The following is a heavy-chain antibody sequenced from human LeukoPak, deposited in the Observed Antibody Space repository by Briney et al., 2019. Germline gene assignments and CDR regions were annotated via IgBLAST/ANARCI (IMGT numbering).Heavy chain of an antibody. J-gene: IGHJ4*02. CDR2: IYTSEST. V-gene: IGHV4-61*02. CDR1: GGSISSSNYY. D-gene: IGHD3-10*01. Sequence: PSQTLSLTCSVSGGSISSSNYYWSWIRQPAGKGLEWIGRIYTSESTNYSPSLKSRVTISVDTSRNQFSLKLSSVTAADTAVYYCARGLWFGDENPPYFDYWGQGILVTVSS. CDR3: ARGLWFGDENPPYFDY.